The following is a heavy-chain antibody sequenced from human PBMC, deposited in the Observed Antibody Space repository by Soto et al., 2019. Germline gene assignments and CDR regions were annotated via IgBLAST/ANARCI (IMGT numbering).Heavy chain of an antibody. CDR2: INADNGNT. CDR1: GYAFSTYT. J-gene: IGHJ3*02. Sequence: ASVKVSCKASGYAFSTYTMHWVRQAPGQGLEWMGWINADNGNTEYSQKFQGRVTITRDTSASTAYKELSGLRSEDTAVYYCARDENVVVIPHDAFDIWGQGTMVTVSS. V-gene: IGHV1-3*01. CDR3: ARDENVVVIPHDAFDI. D-gene: IGHD3-22*01.